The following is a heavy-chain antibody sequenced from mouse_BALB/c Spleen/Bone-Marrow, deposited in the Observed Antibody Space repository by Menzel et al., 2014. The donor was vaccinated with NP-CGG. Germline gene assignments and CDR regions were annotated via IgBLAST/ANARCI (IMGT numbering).Heavy chain of an antibody. CDR2: ISNLAYSI. CDR3: ATIYYGNSYAMDY. J-gene: IGHJ4*01. D-gene: IGHD2-1*01. Sequence: EVMLVESGGGLVQPGGSRKLSCAASGFTFSDYGMAWVRQAPGKGPEWVAFISNLAYSIYYADTVTGRFTISREYAKNTLYLEMSSLRSEDTAMYYCATIYYGNSYAMDYWGQGTSVTVSS. V-gene: IGHV5-15*02. CDR1: GFTFSDYG.